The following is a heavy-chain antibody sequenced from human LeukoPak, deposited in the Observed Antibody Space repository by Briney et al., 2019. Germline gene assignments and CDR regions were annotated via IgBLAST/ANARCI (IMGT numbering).Heavy chain of an antibody. CDR1: GGTFSSYA. Sequence: SVTVSCKASGGTFSSYAISWVRQAPGQGLEWMGGIIPIFGTANYAQKFQGRVTITTDESTSTAYMELSSLRSEDTAVYYCARSPIYCSSTSCYTGDNWFDPWGQGTLVTVSS. D-gene: IGHD2-2*02. J-gene: IGHJ5*02. CDR2: IIPIFGTA. V-gene: IGHV1-69*05. CDR3: ARSPIYCSSTSCYTGDNWFDP.